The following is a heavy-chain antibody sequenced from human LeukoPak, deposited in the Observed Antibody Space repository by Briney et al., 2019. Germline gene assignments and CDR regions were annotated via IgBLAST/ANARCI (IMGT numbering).Heavy chain of an antibody. CDR2: ISYDGSNK. V-gene: IGHV3-30*18. CDR1: GFTFSSYG. J-gene: IGHJ3*02. Sequence: GGSLRLSCAASGFTFSSYGMHWVRQAPGKGLEWVAVISYDGSNKYYADSVKGRFTISRDNSKNTLYLQMNSLRAEDMALYYCAKAGGSYYASGAFDIWGQGTVVTVSS. CDR3: AKAGGSYYASGAFDI. D-gene: IGHD1-26*01.